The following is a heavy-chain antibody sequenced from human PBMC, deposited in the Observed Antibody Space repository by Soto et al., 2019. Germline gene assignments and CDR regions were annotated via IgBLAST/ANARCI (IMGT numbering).Heavy chain of an antibody. CDR1: GDSVASHSAA. Sequence: SQTLSLTCAISGDSVASHSAAWNCIRQSPSRGLEWLRRTYYRSKWYTDYAESVKSRITINPDTSKNQVSLQLKSVTPEDTVVYYCTTVATSGRYVTYYYCIDFWGQGTTVTFSS. CDR3: TTVATSGRYVTYYYCIDF. CDR2: TYYRSKWYT. V-gene: IGHV6-1*01. J-gene: IGHJ6*02. D-gene: IGHD3-10*01.